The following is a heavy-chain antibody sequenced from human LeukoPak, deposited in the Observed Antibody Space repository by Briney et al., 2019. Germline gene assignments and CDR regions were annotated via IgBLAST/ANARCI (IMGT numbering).Heavy chain of an antibody. CDR2: VNPNSGGT. D-gene: IGHD6-19*01. CDR3: ASSGWVGLDYYYYYMDV. J-gene: IGHJ6*03. V-gene: IGHV1-2*02. CDR1: GYTFTSYG. Sequence: ASVKVSCTASGYTFTSYGISWVRQAPGQGLEWMGWVNPNSGGTNYAQKFQGRVTMTRDTSISTAYMELSRLRSDDTAVYYCASSGWVGLDYYYYYMDVWGKGTTVTVSS.